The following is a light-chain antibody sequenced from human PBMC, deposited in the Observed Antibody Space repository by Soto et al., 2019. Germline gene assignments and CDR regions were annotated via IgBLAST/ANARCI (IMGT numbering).Light chain of an antibody. CDR2: EVS. J-gene: IGLJ3*02. CDR3: SSYTSSSIWV. Sequence: QSALTQPASVSGSPGQSITISCTGTSSDDGGYNYVSWYQQHPGKAPKLMIYEVSNRPSGVSNRFSGSKSGNTASLTISGLQAEDEADYYCSSYTSSSIWVFGGGTQLTVL. CDR1: SSDDGGYNY. V-gene: IGLV2-14*01.